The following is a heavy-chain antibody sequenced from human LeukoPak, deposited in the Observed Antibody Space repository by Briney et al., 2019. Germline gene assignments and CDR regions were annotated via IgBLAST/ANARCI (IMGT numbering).Heavy chain of an antibody. Sequence: GGSLRLSCAASGFTFSTYWMSWVRQAPGKGLVWVSRINNDGSTTSYADSVKGRFTISRDNAKNTLYLQMNNLRAEDTAVYYCARDLSFGAPYNWFDPWGQGTLVTVSS. CDR2: INNDGSTT. D-gene: IGHD3-10*01. V-gene: IGHV3-74*01. CDR1: GFTFSTYW. J-gene: IGHJ5*02. CDR3: ARDLSFGAPYNWFDP.